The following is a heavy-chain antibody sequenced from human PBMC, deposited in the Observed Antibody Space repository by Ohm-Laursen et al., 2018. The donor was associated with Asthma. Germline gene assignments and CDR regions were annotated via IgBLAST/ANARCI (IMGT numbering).Heavy chain of an antibody. CDR2: IYYSGNT. V-gene: IGHV4-31*03. CDR3: ARGSFYYESTGYYFFDH. D-gene: IGHD3-22*01. J-gene: IGHJ4*02. CDR1: GDSISSGNNY. Sequence: TLSLTCTVSGDSISSGNNYCSWIRQHPTKGLEWIGYIYYSGNTYSNPSLRSRVAISVDTSTNQFSLNLTSVTAADTAVYYCARGSFYYESTGYYFFDHWGQGALVTVSS.